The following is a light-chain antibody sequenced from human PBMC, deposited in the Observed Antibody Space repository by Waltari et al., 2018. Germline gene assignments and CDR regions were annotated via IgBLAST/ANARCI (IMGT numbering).Light chain of an antibody. J-gene: IGKJ2*01. CDR2: LGA. CDR3: MQAQQTPYT. Sequence: DIVMTQSPLSLPVTPGEPASISCRSSQSLLHSNGYNSLDWYLQKPGQSPQLLIYLGASRASGVPDRFSGSGSGTDFTLKISRVEAEDVGVYYCMQAQQTPYTFDQGTKLEMK. V-gene: IGKV2-28*01. CDR1: QSLLHSNGYNS.